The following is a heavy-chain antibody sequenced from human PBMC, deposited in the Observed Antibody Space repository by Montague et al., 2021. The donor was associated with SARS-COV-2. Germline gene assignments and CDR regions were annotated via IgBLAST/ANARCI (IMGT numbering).Heavy chain of an antibody. J-gene: IGHJ6*02. CDR2: IQTSGTS. CDR1: GDSMTSGSHF. V-gene: IGHV4-61*09. Sequence: TLSLTCTVSGDSMTSGSHFWTWPRQPAGKGLEWIGHIQTSGTSNYSPSLRDRISLSIETSRNQFSLELRSVTAADTAVYYCARDRPESWRISPGLAGLVATFVRSACGMDVWGRGTAVIVS. CDR3: ARDRPESWRISPGLAGLVATFVRSACGMDV. D-gene: IGHD6-6*01.